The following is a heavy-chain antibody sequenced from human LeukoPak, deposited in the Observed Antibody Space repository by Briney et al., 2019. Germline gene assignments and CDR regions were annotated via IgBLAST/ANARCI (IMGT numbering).Heavy chain of an antibody. D-gene: IGHD3-3*01. CDR2: INPNSGGT. CDR3: ARHRNDFSSGYYTCFDT. Sequence: GASVKVSCKASGYTFTSYYMHWVRQAPGQGLEWMGRINPNSGGTNYAQKFQGRVTITRDRSISTAYMELSRLTSHHTAVYYCARHRNDFSSGYYTCFDTGGQGALVPVS. V-gene: IGHV1-2*06. J-gene: IGHJ5*02. CDR1: GYTFTSYY.